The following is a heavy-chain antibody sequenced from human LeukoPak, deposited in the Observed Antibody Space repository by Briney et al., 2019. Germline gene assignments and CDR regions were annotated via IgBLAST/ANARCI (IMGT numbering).Heavy chain of an antibody. CDR1: GYTFTDYY. J-gene: IGHJ4*02. V-gene: IGHV1-2*02. CDR3: ARDENDSSGQDY. Sequence: ASVKVSFKASGYTFTDYYMHWVRQAPGQGLEWMGWINPNSGGTNYAQKFQGRVTMTRDTSISTAYMELSRLRSDDTAVYYCARDENDSSGQDYWGQGTLVTVSS. D-gene: IGHD3-22*01. CDR2: INPNSGGT.